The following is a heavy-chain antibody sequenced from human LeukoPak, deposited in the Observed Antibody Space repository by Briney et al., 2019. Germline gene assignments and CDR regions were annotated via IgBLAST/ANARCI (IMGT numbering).Heavy chain of an antibody. CDR1: GGTFSSYA. CDR3: ARDLCSSTSCYYNWFDP. CDR2: IIPIFGTA. D-gene: IGHD2-2*01. V-gene: IGHV1-69*13. J-gene: IGHJ5*02. Sequence: SVKVSCKASGGTFSSYAISWVRQAPGQGLEWMGGIIPIFGTANYAQKFRGRVTITADESTSTAYMELSSLRSEDTAVYYCARDLCSSTSCYYNWFDPWGQGTLVTVSS.